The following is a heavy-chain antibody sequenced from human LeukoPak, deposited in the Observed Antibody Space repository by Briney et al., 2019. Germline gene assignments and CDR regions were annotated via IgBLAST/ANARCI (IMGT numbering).Heavy chain of an antibody. J-gene: IGHJ4*02. CDR1: GGSISSYY. CDR2: IYYSGST. V-gene: IGHV4-59*01. Sequence: SETLSLTCTVSGGSISSYYWSWIRQPPGKGLEWIGYIYYSGSTNYNPSLKSRVTISVDTSKNQFSLKLSSVTAADTAVYCCARGKWFGELLFPFDYWGQGTLVTVSS. CDR3: ARGKWFGELLFPFDY. D-gene: IGHD3-10*01.